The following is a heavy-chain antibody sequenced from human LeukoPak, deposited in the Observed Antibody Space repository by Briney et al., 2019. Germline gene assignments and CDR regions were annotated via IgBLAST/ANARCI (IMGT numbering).Heavy chain of an antibody. V-gene: IGHV4-38-2*01. D-gene: IGHD5-24*01. CDR2: IYHSGST. CDR1: GYSISSGYY. Sequence: SETLSLTCAVSGYSISSGYYWGRIRQPPGKGLEWIGSIYHSGSTYYNPSLKSRVTISVDTSKNQFSLKLSSVTAADTAVYYCARRGDGYNSPPFDYWGQGTLVTVSS. J-gene: IGHJ4*02. CDR3: ARRGDGYNSPPFDY.